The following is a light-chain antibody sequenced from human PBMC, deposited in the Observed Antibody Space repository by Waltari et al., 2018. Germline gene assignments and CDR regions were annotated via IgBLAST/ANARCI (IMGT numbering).Light chain of an antibody. CDR2: RNN. Sequence: QSVLTQPPSASGTPGQRVTISCSGSSSNIGSNYVYWYQQLPGTAPKLLIYRNNQRPSVGPDRFSGSKSGTSASLAISGLRSEDEADYYCAAWDDSLSGFYVFGTGTKVTVL. CDR1: SSNIGSNY. V-gene: IGLV1-47*01. J-gene: IGLJ1*01. CDR3: AAWDDSLSGFYV.